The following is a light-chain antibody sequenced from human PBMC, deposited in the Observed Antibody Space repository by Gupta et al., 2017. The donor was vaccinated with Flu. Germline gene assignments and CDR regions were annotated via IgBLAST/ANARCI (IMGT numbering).Light chain of an antibody. CDR2: DDT. CDR3: QVWDSSSSHPVV. V-gene: IGLV3-21*02. Sequence: PPAVPVAPGQTARITCGGNNIRTKSVHWYQQRPGQAPVLVVYDDTDRPSGIPARFSGSNSGNTATLTIVRVEAGDEADYYCQVWDSSSSHPVVFGGGTNLAVL. CDR1: NIRTKS. J-gene: IGLJ2*01.